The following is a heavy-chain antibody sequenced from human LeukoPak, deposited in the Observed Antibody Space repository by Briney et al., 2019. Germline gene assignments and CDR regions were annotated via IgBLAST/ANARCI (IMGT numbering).Heavy chain of an antibody. D-gene: IGHD2/OR15-2a*01. CDR3: ARLRDCNRVSCYGWLDH. CDR1: GASITNGYY. V-gene: IGHV4-38-2*02. CDR2: IYHSGST. J-gene: IGHJ5*02. Sequence: SETLSLTCTVSGASITNGYYWGWTRQSPGKGLEGVGRIYHSGSTYRNPSLQSRVSMSADTSNNQFSLTLSSLTAADTAVYYCARLRDCNRVSCYGWLDHWGQGTLVTVSS.